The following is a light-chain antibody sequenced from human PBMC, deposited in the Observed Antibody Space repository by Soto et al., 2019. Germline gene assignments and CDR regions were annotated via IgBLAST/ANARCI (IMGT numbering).Light chain of an antibody. J-gene: IGLJ2*01. CDR2: SNS. V-gene: IGLV1-44*01. CDR1: SSNIGAGYD. Sequence: QPVLTQPPSVSGAPGQRVTISCTGSSSNIGAGYDVYWYQQLPGTAPKLLIYSNSQRPSGVPDRFSGSKSGTSASLAISGLQSEDEADYYCAAWDDSLNGYVAFGGGTKLTVL. CDR3: AAWDDSLNGYVA.